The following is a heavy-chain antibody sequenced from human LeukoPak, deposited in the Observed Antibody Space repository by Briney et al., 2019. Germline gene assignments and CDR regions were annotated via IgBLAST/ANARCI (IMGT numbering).Heavy chain of an antibody. CDR2: IPYSGST. Sequence: PSETLSLTCTVSGASITSYYWTWIRQPPGKGLEWIGYIPYSGSTNYNPSLKSRVTISLDASKNQFSLKLRSVTAADTAVYYCAAGGGVDIWGQGTVVAVSS. CDR3: AAGGGVDI. D-gene: IGHD3-16*01. V-gene: IGHV4-59*03. CDR1: GASITSYY. J-gene: IGHJ3*02.